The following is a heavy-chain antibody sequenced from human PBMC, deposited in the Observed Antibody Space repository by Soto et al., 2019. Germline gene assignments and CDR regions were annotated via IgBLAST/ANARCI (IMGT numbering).Heavy chain of an antibody. D-gene: IGHD3-22*01. CDR2: VSSNGADR. J-gene: IGHJ4*02. CDR1: GFALSGYA. Sequence: LRLSCVASGFALSGYAMGWVRQAPGEGLEWVSGVSSNGADRWYADSVRGRFTISRDNSRNTMYLQMNSLRAEDTAIYYCAKDHIYNDGLLHFDYWGQGTLVTVSS. CDR3: AKDHIYNDGLLHFDY. V-gene: IGHV3-23*01.